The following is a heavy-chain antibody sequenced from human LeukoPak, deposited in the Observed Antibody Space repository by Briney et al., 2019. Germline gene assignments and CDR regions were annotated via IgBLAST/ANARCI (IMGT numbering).Heavy chain of an antibody. CDR3: VRVGNYREFDY. Sequence: GGSLRLACAASGFTFSNYALHWVRQAPGKGLEYVSAISSNGDATFYANSVKGRFTISRDNSKNTLYLQMGSLRAEDMAVYYCVRVGNYREFDYWGQGTLVTVSS. J-gene: IGHJ4*02. V-gene: IGHV3-64*01. CDR2: ISSNGDAT. CDR1: GFTFSNYA. D-gene: IGHD1-7*01.